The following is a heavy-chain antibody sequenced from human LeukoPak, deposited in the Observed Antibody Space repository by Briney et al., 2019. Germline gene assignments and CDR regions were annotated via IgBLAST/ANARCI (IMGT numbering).Heavy chain of an antibody. CDR2: ISSSSSTT. CDR1: GFTFSSFS. Sequence: PGGSLRLSCAASGFTFSSFSMNWVRQAPGKGLEWVSYISSSSSTTYYADSVKGRFTISRDNAKNSLYLQMNSLRDEDTAVYYCVREGEMATSGFDYWGQGTLVTVSS. J-gene: IGHJ4*02. D-gene: IGHD5-24*01. CDR3: VREGEMATSGFDY. V-gene: IGHV3-48*02.